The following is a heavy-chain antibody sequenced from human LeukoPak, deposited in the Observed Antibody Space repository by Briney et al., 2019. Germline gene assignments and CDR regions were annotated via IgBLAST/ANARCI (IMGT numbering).Heavy chain of an antibody. D-gene: IGHD3-22*01. CDR3: ARVGNYDSSGYYELNDAFDI. Sequence: SETLSLTCTVSGGSISSGGYYWSWIRQHPGKGLEWIGYIYYSGSTYYNPSLKSRVTISVDTSKNQFSLKLSSVTAADTAVYYCARVGNYDSSGYYELNDAFDIWGQGTMVTVSS. V-gene: IGHV4-31*03. CDR1: GGSISSGGYY. CDR2: IYYSGST. J-gene: IGHJ3*02.